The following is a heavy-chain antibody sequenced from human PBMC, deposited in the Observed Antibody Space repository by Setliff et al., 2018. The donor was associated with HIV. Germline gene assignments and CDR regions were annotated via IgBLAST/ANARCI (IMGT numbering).Heavy chain of an antibody. CDR3: ARAPSLVHDAFDI. CDR1: GGTFSSYT. V-gene: IGHV1-69*02. D-gene: IGHD3-10*01. CDR2: IIPILGIA. J-gene: IGHJ3*02. Sequence: SVKVSCKASGGTFSSYTITWVRQAPGQGLEWMGRIIPILGIADYALKFQGRVSISADKSTSTAYMELRSLRSEDTAVFYCARAPSLVHDAFDIWGQGTMVTVSS.